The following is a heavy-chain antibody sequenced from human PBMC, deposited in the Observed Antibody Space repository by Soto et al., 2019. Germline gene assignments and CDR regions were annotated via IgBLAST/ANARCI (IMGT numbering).Heavy chain of an antibody. V-gene: IGHV4-34*01. D-gene: IGHD3-3*01. CDR3: ARGRDDFWSGYYYYYYYGMDV. Sequence: SETLSLTCAVYGGSFSGYYWSWIRQPPGKGLEWIGEINHSGRTNYNPSLKSRVTISVDTSKNQFSLKLSSVTAADTVLYYFARGRDDFWSGYYYYYYYGMDVWGQGTTVTVSS. CDR2: INHSGRT. CDR1: GGSFSGYY. J-gene: IGHJ6*02.